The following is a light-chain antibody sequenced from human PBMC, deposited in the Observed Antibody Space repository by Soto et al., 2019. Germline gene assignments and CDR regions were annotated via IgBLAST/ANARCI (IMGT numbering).Light chain of an antibody. V-gene: IGLV2-8*01. CDR2: DIS. Sequence: QSALTQPPSASGSPGRSVTISCTGTSSDIGGSNHVSWYQQHPGKAPKLIIYDISERPSGVPYRFSGSKSGNTASLTVSGLQAEDGADYYCSSYAGNDNCVFGTGTKVTVL. CDR1: SSDIGGSNH. J-gene: IGLJ1*01. CDR3: SSYAGNDNCV.